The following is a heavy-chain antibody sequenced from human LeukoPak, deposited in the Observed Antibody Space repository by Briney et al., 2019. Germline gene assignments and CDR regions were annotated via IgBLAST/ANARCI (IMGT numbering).Heavy chain of an antibody. CDR1: GFTFSSYG. Sequence: PGGSLRLSCAASGFTFSSYGMTWVRQAPGKGLEWVSAIGGTAGGTHYADSVKGRFTISRDNSKNTLYLQMSSLRAEDTAIYYCAKGLRSGYYWEGDFDYWGQGTLVTVSS. CDR2: IGGTAGGT. V-gene: IGHV3-23*01. D-gene: IGHD3-22*01. J-gene: IGHJ4*02. CDR3: AKGLRSGYYWEGDFDY.